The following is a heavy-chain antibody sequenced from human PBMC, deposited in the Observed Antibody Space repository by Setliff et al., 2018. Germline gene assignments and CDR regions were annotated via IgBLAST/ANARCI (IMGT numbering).Heavy chain of an antibody. D-gene: IGHD6-13*01. V-gene: IGHV3-74*01. CDR3: AGDQKSFSAGTSFYY. CDR2: INSDGSTT. Sequence: GGSLRLSCVVSGFTFSSYWMHWVRQAPGKGLVWVSRINSDGSTTSFADSVKGRFTISRDNAKNTLYLQMNSLRAEDTAVYYCAGDQKSFSAGTSFYYWGQGTLVTVSS. CDR1: GFTFSSYW. J-gene: IGHJ4*02.